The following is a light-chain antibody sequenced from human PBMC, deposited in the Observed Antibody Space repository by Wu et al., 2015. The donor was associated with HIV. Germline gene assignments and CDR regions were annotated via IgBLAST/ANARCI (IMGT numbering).Light chain of an antibody. CDR2: GAS. J-gene: IGKJ3*01. CDR1: QSVSSTY. V-gene: IGKV3D-20*02. CDR3: QERRYWPRFT. Sequence: EIVLTQSPGTLSLSPGERATLSCRASQSVSSTYLAWYQQKPGQAPRLLIYGASSRATGIPDRFSGSGSGTDFTLTISSLEPEDFAVYYCQERRYWPRFTFGPGTKVDIK.